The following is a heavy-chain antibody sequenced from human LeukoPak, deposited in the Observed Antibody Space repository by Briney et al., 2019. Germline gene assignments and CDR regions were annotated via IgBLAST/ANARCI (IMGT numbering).Heavy chain of an antibody. CDR3: AKKEDATMVHYYFDY. Sequence: GGSLRLSCAASGFTLSSYAMTWVRQAPGRGLEWVSGISDSGDSTCYADSVKGRFTISRDNSKNTLYLQMNSLRAEDTAVYYCAKKEDATMVHYYFDYWGQGTLVTVSS. J-gene: IGHJ4*02. V-gene: IGHV3-23*01. CDR2: ISDSGDST. D-gene: IGHD5-18*01. CDR1: GFTLSSYA.